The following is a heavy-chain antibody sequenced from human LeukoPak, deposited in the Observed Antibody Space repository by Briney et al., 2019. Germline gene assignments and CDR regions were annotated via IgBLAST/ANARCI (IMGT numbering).Heavy chain of an antibody. CDR2: ISASNGNT. Sequence: ASVKVSRTASGYTFTRYGISWVRQAPGQGLQWLGWISASNGNTDYAQKFRDRVTMSTDTSTGTAYLDVRSLTSDDTAVYYCARDHSNWNYAPDFWGQGTLVIVSS. CDR1: GYTFTRYG. V-gene: IGHV1-18*01. D-gene: IGHD1-7*01. CDR3: ARDHSNWNYAPDF. J-gene: IGHJ4*02.